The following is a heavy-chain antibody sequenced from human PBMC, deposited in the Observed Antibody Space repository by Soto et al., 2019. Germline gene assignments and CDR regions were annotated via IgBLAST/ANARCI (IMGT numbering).Heavy chain of an antibody. CDR2: INPNRCGT. CDR1: GYTLTGYY. Sequence: ESPVKVSCKASGYTLTGYYMHWVRQAPGQGLEWMGWINPNRCGTNYAQTFQGRVTMTRDTSISTAYMELSRLRSDDTAVYCCATDNSDYYGYCGQGPLVTVSS. V-gene: IGHV1-2*02. J-gene: IGHJ4*02. CDR3: ATDNSDYYGY. D-gene: IGHD4-4*01.